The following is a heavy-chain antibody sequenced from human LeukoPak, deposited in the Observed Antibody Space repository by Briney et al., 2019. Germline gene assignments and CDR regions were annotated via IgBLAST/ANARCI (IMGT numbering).Heavy chain of an antibody. CDR1: GFTFSSYA. Sequence: GGSLRLSCVASGFTFSSYAMNWVRQAPGKGLEWVSSISGSGGSTYYADSVKGRFTISRDNSKNTLYVQMNSLRAEDTAVYYCAKDGWGYYDSSGYYYGHTFDVWGQGKMVTVSS. D-gene: IGHD3-22*01. J-gene: IGHJ3*01. CDR3: AKDGWGYYDSSGYYYGHTFDV. V-gene: IGHV3-23*01. CDR2: ISGSGGST.